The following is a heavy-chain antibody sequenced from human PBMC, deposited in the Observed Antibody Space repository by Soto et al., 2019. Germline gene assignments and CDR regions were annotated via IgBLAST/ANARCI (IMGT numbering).Heavy chain of an antibody. CDR1: GGTFSSYA. V-gene: IGHV1-69*13. CDR3: ALDSSGYYYFDY. D-gene: IGHD3-22*01. J-gene: IGHJ4*02. CDR2: IIPIFGTA. Sequence: SVKVSCKASGGTFSSYAISWVRQAPGQGLEWMGGIIPIFGTANYAQKFQGRVTITADESTSTAYMELSSLRSEDTAVYYCALDSSGYYYFDYWGQGTLVTVSS.